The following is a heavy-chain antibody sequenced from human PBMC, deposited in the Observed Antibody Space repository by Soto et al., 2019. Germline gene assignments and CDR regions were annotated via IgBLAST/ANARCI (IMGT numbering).Heavy chain of an antibody. D-gene: IGHD3-16*01. CDR1: GGSISSSSYY. Sequence: SETLSLTCTVSGGSISSSSYYWGWIRQPPGKGLEWIGSIYYSGSTYYNPSLKSRVTISVDTSKNQFSLKLSSVTAADTAVYYCARRPDQVRFYYMDVWGKGTTVTVSS. CDR2: IYYSGST. V-gene: IGHV4-39*01. J-gene: IGHJ6*03. CDR3: ARRPDQVRFYYMDV.